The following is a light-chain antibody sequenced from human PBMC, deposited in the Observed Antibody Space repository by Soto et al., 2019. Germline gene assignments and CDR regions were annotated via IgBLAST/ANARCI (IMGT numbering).Light chain of an antibody. CDR2: DAS. J-gene: IGKJ2*01. V-gene: IGKV3-11*01. CDR3: QQRSNWSPYT. CDR1: QSVSSY. Sequence: EIVLTQSPATLSLSPGERATLSCRASQSVSSYLAWYQQKPGQAPRLLIYDASNRATGSPARFSGSGSGTDFTLTISSLEAEDFAVYYCQQRSNWSPYTFGQGTKLEIK.